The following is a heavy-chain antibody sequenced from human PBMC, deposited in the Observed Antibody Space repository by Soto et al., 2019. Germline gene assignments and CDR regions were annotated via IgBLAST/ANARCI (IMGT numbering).Heavy chain of an antibody. CDR2: LYYGRSA. CDR3: ARDHLGARRGYYYYGMDV. Sequence: SETLSLTCAVSGDSISSYYCMWIRQPPGKGLESIGYLYYGRSANYNPSLKSRVTLSVDTSTNQCSLTLSSMTAADTAVYYCARDHLGARRGYYYYGMDVWGQGTTVTVSS. D-gene: IGHD1-26*01. CDR1: GDSISSYY. J-gene: IGHJ6*02. V-gene: IGHV4-59*01.